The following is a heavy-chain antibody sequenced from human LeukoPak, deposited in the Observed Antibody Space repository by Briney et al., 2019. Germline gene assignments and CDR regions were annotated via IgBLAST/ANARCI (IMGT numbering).Heavy chain of an antibody. Sequence: PGGSLRLSCAASGFTFSSYDIHWVRQAPGKGLEWVAVISYDGNNKYYADSVEGRFTISRDNSKNTMYLQMNSLRIEDTAVYYCVKDQIDSRGYYLDVDYWGQGTLVTVSS. CDR2: ISYDGNNK. V-gene: IGHV3-30*18. CDR3: VKDQIDSRGYYLDVDY. J-gene: IGHJ4*02. D-gene: IGHD3-22*01. CDR1: GFTFSSYD.